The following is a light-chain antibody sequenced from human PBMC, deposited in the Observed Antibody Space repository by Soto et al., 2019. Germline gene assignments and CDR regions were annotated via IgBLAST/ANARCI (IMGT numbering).Light chain of an antibody. J-gene: IGLJ3*02. CDR3: SSFTTSNTWM. V-gene: IGLV2-14*01. CDR1: SSDVGGYNF. CDR2: EVS. Sequence: QSALTQPASVSGSPGQSITISCTGTSSDVGGYNFVSWYQQHPGNAPKLMIYEVSNRPSGVSDRFSGSKSGNTASLTISGLRAEDEADYYCSSFTTSNTWMFGGGTQLTVL.